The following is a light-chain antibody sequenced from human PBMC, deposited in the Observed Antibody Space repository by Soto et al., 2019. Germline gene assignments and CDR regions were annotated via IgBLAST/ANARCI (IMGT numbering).Light chain of an antibody. CDR3: CSYAGSINV. Sequence: QSALTQPPSASGSPGQSVAISCTGTSSDVGGYNYVSWYQQHPGKAPKLMIYEVNKRPSGVPDRFSGSKSGNTASLTVSGLQAEDEADYYCCSYAGSINVFGTGTELTVL. V-gene: IGLV2-8*01. J-gene: IGLJ1*01. CDR1: SSDVGGYNY. CDR2: EVN.